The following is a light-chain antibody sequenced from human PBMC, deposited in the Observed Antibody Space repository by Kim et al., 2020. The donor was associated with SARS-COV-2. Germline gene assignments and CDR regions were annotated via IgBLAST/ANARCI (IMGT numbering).Light chain of an antibody. J-gene: IGKJ2*01. CDR1: QCINNW. CDR3: QQYNYYPYT. V-gene: IGKV1-5*01. CDR2: DVS. Sequence: SAYVGSQVPLTLPSDQCINNWFAWLQQKPGKAPKRLIYDVSRFGSGVPSRFSVSASGTEFTLTITSLQPDDFATYYCQQYNYYPYTFGQGTKLEI.